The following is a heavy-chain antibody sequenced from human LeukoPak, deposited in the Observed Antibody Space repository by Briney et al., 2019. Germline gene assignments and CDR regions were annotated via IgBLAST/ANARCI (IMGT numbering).Heavy chain of an antibody. CDR3: ARGRRITMIVVVRGYAFDI. CDR2: INHSGST. J-gene: IGHJ3*02. CDR1: GGSFSGYY. Sequence: SETLSLTCAVYGGSFSGYYWSWIRQPPGKGLEWIGEINHSGSTNYNPSLKSRVTISVDTSKNQFSLKLSSVTAADTAVYYCARGRRITMIVVVRGYAFDIWGQGTMVTVSS. V-gene: IGHV4-34*01. D-gene: IGHD3-22*01.